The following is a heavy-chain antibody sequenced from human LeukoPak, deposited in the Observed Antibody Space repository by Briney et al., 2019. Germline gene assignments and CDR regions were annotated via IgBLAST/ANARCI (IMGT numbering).Heavy chain of an antibody. J-gene: IGHJ4*02. D-gene: IGHD3/OR15-3a*01. CDR3: TKAHLLDWLLPFDY. V-gene: IGHV3-30*18. CDR2: VSNDGGDK. CDR1: EFTFSSYA. Sequence: GRSLRLSCAASEFTFSSYAMHWVRQAPGKGLEWVALVSNDGGDKYYADSVKGRFTISRDNSKNTLYLQVNSLRGEDTGVYYCTKAHLLDWLLPFDYWGQGTLVTVSS.